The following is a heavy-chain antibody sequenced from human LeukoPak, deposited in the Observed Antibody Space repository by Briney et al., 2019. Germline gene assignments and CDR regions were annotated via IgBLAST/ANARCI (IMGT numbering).Heavy chain of an antibody. D-gene: IGHD3-22*01. Sequence: SVKVSCKASGGTFSTYAVSWVRQAPGQGLEWMGNIIPIFASANYAQKFQGRVTITADKSTSTAYMELSSLRPEDTAVYFCLRTHQSLNQYYYDSSGLIEGGFDPWGQGTLVTVSS. CDR1: GGTFSTYA. J-gene: IGHJ5*02. CDR2: IIPIFASA. CDR3: LRTHQSLNQYYYDSSGLIEGGFDP. V-gene: IGHV1-69*06.